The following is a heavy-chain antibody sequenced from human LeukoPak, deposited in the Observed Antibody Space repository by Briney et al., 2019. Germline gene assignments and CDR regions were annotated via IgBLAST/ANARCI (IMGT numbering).Heavy chain of an antibody. Sequence: SETLSLTCTVSGGSISSYCWSWIRQPPGKGLEWIGYIYYSGSTNYNPSLKSRVTISVDTSKNQFSLKLSSVTAADTAVYYCARGGKYSSSPDYWGQGTLVTVSS. CDR2: IYYSGST. J-gene: IGHJ4*02. CDR3: ARGGKYSSSPDY. V-gene: IGHV4-59*01. D-gene: IGHD6-6*01. CDR1: GGSISSYC.